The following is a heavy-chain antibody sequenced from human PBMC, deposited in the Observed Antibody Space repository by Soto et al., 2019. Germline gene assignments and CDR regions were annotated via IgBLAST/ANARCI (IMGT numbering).Heavy chain of an antibody. V-gene: IGHV3-30*18. CDR2: ISYDGSNK. D-gene: IGHD2-2*01. CDR3: AKDRLGYCSSNSCNYYYGMDV. Sequence: GGSLRLSCAASGFTFSSYGMHWVRQAPGKGLEWVAVISYDGSNKYYADSVKGRFTISRDNSKSTLYLQMNSLRAEDTAVYYCAKDRLGYCSSNSCNYYYGMDVCGPGTTVTVSS. J-gene: IGHJ6*02. CDR1: GFTFSSYG.